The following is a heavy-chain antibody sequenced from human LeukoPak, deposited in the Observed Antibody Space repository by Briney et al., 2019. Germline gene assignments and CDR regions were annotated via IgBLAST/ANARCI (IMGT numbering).Heavy chain of an antibody. CDR1: GFTFSNYA. CDR2: ISGSGGST. D-gene: IGHD3-10*01. CDR3: ARDHYGSGSYYQRFDY. V-gene: IGHV3-23*01. Sequence: GGSLRLSCAASGFTFSNYAMSWVRQAPGKGLEWVSFISGSGGSTYYADSVRGRSTISRDNSKNTLYLQMNSLRAEDTAVYYCARDHYGSGSYYQRFDYWGQGTLVTVSS. J-gene: IGHJ4*02.